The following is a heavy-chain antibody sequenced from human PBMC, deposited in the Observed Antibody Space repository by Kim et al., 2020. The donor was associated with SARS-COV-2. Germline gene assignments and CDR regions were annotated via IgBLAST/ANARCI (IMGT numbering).Heavy chain of an antibody. D-gene: IGHD3-16*01. CDR2: IRGGGAT. J-gene: IGHJ4*02. Sequence: GGSLRLSCAASGFTFSNYAMSWVRQAPGKGLEWVSSIRGGGATFYAGFVKGLFTISRDNSKSTLYLHMSSLSAEDTALYYCVTMVTEFLWGSVVDFWGQGTLVTVSS. CDR1: GFTFSNYA. V-gene: IGHV3-23*01. CDR3: VTMVTEFLWGSVVDF.